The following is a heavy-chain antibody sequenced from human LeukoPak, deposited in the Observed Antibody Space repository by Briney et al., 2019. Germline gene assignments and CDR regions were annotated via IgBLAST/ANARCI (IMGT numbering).Heavy chain of an antibody. CDR2: TTPILGIA. CDR1: GGTFSSYA. V-gene: IGHV1-69*04. Sequence: GASVKASCKTSGGTFSSYAISWVRQAPGQGLEWMGRTTPILGIANYAQKFKGRVTMTADKSTSTAYMELSSLRSEDTAVYFCAREYGDSLAFDYWGQGTRVTVSS. CDR3: AREYGDSLAFDY. J-gene: IGHJ4*02. D-gene: IGHD4-17*01.